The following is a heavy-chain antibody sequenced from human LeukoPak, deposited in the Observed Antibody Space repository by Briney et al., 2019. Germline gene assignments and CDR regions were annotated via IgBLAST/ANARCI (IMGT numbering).Heavy chain of an antibody. CDR3: ARGGLTESVDY. CDR1: GYTFTSYV. V-gene: IGHV1-18*01. D-gene: IGHD3-10*01. Sequence: ASQKVSSKSSGYTFTSYVFTSVRQPPGHELEWMGWISAYNGNTNYIQNLHGRVTMSTDTSTSTLYMELRSLRCDDTAVYYCARGGLTESVDYWGQGTLVTVSS. CDR2: ISAYNGNT. J-gene: IGHJ4*02.